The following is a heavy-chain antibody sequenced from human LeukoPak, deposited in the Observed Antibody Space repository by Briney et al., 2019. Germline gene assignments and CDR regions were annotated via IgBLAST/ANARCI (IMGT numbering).Heavy chain of an antibody. CDR3: ASPSGEDDSSGYLPLRFDY. CDR2: ISSSSSYT. V-gene: IGHV3-11*06. Sequence: PGGSLRLSCAASGFTFSDYYMSWIRQAPGKGLEWVSYISSSSSYTNYADSVKGRFTISRDNAKNSLYLQMNSLRAEDTAVYYCASPSGEDDSSGYLPLRFDYWGQGTLVTVSS. CDR1: GFTFSDYY. J-gene: IGHJ4*02. D-gene: IGHD3-22*01.